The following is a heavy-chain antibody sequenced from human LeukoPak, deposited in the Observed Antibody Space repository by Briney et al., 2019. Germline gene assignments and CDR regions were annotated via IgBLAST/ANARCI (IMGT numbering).Heavy chain of an antibody. CDR2: IYYSGST. J-gene: IGHJ4*02. D-gene: IGHD3-22*01. Sequence: KPSETLSLTCTVSGGSISTYYWSWIRQPPGKGLEWIGYIYYSGSTNYNPSLKSRVTTSVDTSKSQFSLKLNSVTAADTAVYYCARDYDSSGYYWSWGQGTLVTVSS. CDR1: GGSISTYY. CDR3: ARDYDSSGYYWS. V-gene: IGHV4-59*01.